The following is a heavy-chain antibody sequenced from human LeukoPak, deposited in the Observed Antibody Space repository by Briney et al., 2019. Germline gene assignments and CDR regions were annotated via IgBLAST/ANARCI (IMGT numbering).Heavy chain of an antibody. V-gene: IGHV1-58*01. J-gene: IGHJ4*02. CDR1: GFTFTSSA. D-gene: IGHD3-10*01. Sequence: GTSVKVSCKASGFTFTSSAVQWVRQARGQRLEWIGWIVVGSGNTNYAQKFQERVTITRDMSTSTAYMELSSLRFEDTAVYYCAADRYGSGSPRYWGQGTLVTVSS. CDR2: IVVGSGNT. CDR3: AADRYGSGSPRY.